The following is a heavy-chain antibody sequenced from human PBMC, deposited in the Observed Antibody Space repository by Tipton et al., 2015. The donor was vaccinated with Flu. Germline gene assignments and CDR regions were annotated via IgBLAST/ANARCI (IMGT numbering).Heavy chain of an antibody. D-gene: IGHD4-11*01. CDR2: VYRIGST. CDR1: GVSITNYF. Sequence: TLSLTCSVSGVSITNYFWNWIRQPPGKGLEWIGYVYRIGSTSYNASLKSRVTISIDTSRNQFSLRLTSVTAADTAVYFCARRDYSTYVSDPKNWFDPWGPGILVTVSS. V-gene: IGHV4-59*08. CDR3: ARRDYSTYVSDPKNWFDP. J-gene: IGHJ5*02.